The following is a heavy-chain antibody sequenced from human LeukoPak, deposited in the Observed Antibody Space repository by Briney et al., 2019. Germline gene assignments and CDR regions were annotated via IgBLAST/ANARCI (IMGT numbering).Heavy chain of an antibody. Sequence: GESLKISCEASGYSFSSHGIVWVRQMPGKGLEWMGIINPADSVTIYSPSFQGQVTISADKSITTAYLQWSSLKDSDTAMYYCARRYCSGGTCYYFDYWGQGALVTVSP. D-gene: IGHD2-15*01. CDR1: GYSFSSHG. V-gene: IGHV5-51*01. J-gene: IGHJ4*02. CDR3: ARRYCSGGTCYYFDY. CDR2: INPADSVT.